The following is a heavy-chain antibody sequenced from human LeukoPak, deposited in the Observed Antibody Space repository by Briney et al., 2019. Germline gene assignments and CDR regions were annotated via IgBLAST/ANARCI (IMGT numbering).Heavy chain of an antibody. CDR1: GGSFSGYY. V-gene: IGHV4-59*01. D-gene: IGHD5-18*01. CDR3: AGLNTAMAPGW. Sequence: PSETLSLTCAVYGGSFSGYYWRWIRQPPGKGLEWIGYIYYSGSTNYNPSLKSRVTISVDTSKNQFSLKLSSVTAADTAVYYCAGLNTAMAPGWWGQGTLVTVSS. J-gene: IGHJ4*02. CDR2: IYYSGST.